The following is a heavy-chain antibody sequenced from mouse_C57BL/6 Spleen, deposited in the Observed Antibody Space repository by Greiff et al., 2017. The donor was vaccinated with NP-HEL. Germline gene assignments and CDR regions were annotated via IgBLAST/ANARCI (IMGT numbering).Heavy chain of an antibody. J-gene: IGHJ3*01. D-gene: IGHD3-2*02. V-gene: IGHV1-9*01. CDR1: GYTFTGYW. Sequence: VQLVESGAELMKPGASVKLSCKATGYTFTGYWIEWVKQRPGHGLEWIGEILPGSGSSNYNEKFKGKATFTADTSSNTAYMQLSSLTTEDSAIYYCARSARTAQATRAWFAYWGQGTLVTVSA. CDR2: ILPGSGSS. CDR3: ARSARTAQATRAWFAY.